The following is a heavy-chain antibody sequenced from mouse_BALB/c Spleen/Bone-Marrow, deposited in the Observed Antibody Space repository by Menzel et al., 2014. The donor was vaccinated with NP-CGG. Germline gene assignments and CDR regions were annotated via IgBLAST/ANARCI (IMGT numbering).Heavy chain of an antibody. CDR3: AGITTVDY. D-gene: IGHD1-1*01. CDR2: ISSGGSN. V-gene: IGHV5-6-5*01. CDR1: GFTFSSYA. Sequence: EVNVVESGGGLVKPGGSLKLSCAASGFTFSSYAMSWVRQTPEKRLEGVASISSGGSNYYPDSVKGRFTISRDNARNILYLQMSSLRSEDTAMYYCAGITTVDYWGQGTSVTVSS. J-gene: IGHJ4*01.